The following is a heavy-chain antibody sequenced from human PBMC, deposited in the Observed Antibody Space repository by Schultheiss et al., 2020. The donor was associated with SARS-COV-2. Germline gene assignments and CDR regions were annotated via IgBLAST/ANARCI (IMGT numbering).Heavy chain of an antibody. CDR2: IYYSGST. Sequence: SETLSLTCTVSGGSISSGSYYWSWIRQHPGKGLEWIGYIYYSGSTYYNPSLKSLVTISVDTSKNQFSLKLSSVTAADTAVYYCARELSGYDMPYYYYYMDVWGKGTTVTVSS. CDR3: ARELSGYDMPYYYYYMDV. CDR1: GGSISSGSYY. D-gene: IGHD5-12*01. J-gene: IGHJ6*03. V-gene: IGHV4-31*01.